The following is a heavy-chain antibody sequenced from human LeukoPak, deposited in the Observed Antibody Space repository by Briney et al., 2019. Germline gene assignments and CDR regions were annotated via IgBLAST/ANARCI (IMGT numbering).Heavy chain of an antibody. CDR2: IYHSGST. J-gene: IGHJ6*02. Sequence: SETLSLTCTVSGGSISSYYWSWIRQPPGKGLEWIGYIYHSGSTNYNPSLKSRVTISVDTSKNQFSLKLSSVTAADTAVYYCARDRNYDRDYGMDVWGQGTTVTVSS. CDR3: ARDRNYDRDYGMDV. CDR1: GGSISSYY. D-gene: IGHD3-22*01. V-gene: IGHV4-59*01.